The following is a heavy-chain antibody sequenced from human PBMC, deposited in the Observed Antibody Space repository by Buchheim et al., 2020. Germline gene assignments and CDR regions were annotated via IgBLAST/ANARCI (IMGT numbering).Heavy chain of an antibody. V-gene: IGHV4-34*01. CDR1: GGSFSGYY. D-gene: IGHD3-9*01. CDR3: ARGRTYYDILTGYRGEYYYYYYGMDV. CDR2: INHSGST. J-gene: IGHJ6*02. Sequence: QVQLQESGPGLVKPSGTLSLTCAVSGGSFSGYYWSWIRQPPGKGLEWIGEINHSGSTNYNPSLKSRVTISVDTSKNQFSLKLSSVTAADTAVYYCARGRTYYDILTGYRGEYYYYYYGMDVWGQGTT.